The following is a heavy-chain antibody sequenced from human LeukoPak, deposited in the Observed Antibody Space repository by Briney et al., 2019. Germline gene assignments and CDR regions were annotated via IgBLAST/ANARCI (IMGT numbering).Heavy chain of an antibody. CDR2: IYSGGST. D-gene: IGHD3-9*01. Sequence: GGSLGLSCAASGFTVSSNYMSWVRQAPGKGLEWVSVIYSGGSTYHADSVKGRFTISRDNSKNTLYLQMNSLRAEDTAVYYCASPNYDILTGYANWGQGTLVTVSS. CDR1: GFTVSSNY. CDR3: ASPNYDILTGYAN. J-gene: IGHJ4*02. V-gene: IGHV3-66*01.